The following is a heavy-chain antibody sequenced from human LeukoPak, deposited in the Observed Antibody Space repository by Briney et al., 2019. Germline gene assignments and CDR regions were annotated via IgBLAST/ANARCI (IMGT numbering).Heavy chain of an antibody. Sequence: GGSLRLSCAVSGFTFSSYSMNWVRQAPGKGLEWVSYISSSSSTIYYADSVKGRFTISRDNAKNSLYLQMNSLRAEDTAVYYCARAVGAVYYYYMDVWGKGTTVTVSS. CDR3: ARAVGAVYYYYMDV. CDR1: GFTFSSYS. D-gene: IGHD1-26*01. CDR2: ISSSSSTI. J-gene: IGHJ6*03. V-gene: IGHV3-48*01.